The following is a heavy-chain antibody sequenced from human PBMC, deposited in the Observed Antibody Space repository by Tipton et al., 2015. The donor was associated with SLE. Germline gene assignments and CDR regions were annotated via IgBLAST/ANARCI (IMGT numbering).Heavy chain of an antibody. D-gene: IGHD3-16*01. CDR1: GGSFSGYY. V-gene: IGHV4-34*01. Sequence: TLSLTCAVYGGSFSGYYWTWIRQPPGKELEWIGEINHSGSTNYNPSLKSRVTISVDTSKNQFSLKLSSVTAADTAVYYCARGGGFDPWGQGTLVTVSS. J-gene: IGHJ5*02. CDR2: INHSGST. CDR3: ARGGGFDP.